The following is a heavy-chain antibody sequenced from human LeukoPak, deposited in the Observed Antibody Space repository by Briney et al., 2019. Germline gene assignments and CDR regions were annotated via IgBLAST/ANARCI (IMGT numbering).Heavy chain of an antibody. J-gene: IGHJ3*02. CDR2: IIPILGIA. D-gene: IGHD3-22*01. Sequence: SVKVSCKASGGTFSSYAISWVRQAPGQGLEWMGRIIPILGIANYAQKFQGRVTITADKSTSTAYMELGSLRSEDTAVYYCARARSSVIVVVYAGPHDAFDIWGQGTMVTVSS. CDR1: GGTFSSYA. CDR3: ARARSSVIVVVYAGPHDAFDI. V-gene: IGHV1-69*04.